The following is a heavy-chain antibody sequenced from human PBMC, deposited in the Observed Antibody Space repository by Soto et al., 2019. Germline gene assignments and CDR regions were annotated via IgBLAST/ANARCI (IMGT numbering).Heavy chain of an antibody. J-gene: IGHJ3*02. CDR1: GGSFSGYY. D-gene: IGHD5-12*01. CDR2: INHSGST. Sequence: SETLSLTCAVYGGSFSGYYWSWIRQPPGKGLEWIGEINHSGSTNYNPSLKSRVTISVDTSKNQFSLKLSSVTAADTAVYYCARRMRSGYSGYGKVRGAFDIWGQGTIVTVS. V-gene: IGHV4-34*01. CDR3: ARRMRSGYSGYGKVRGAFDI.